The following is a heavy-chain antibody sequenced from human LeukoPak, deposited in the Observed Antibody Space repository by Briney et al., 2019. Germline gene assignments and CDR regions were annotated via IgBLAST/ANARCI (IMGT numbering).Heavy chain of an antibody. V-gene: IGHV4-4*02. CDR2: IYHSGST. J-gene: IGHJ5*02. D-gene: IGHD6-19*01. CDR3: ASRRFRGYSSGWYPNFDP. CDR1: GGSISSSNW. Sequence: SGTLSLTCAVSGGSISSSNWWSWVRQPPGKGLEWIGEIYHSGSTNYNPSLKSRVTISVDKSKNQFSLKLSSVTAADTAVYYCASRRFRGYSSGWYPNFDPWGQGTLVTVSS.